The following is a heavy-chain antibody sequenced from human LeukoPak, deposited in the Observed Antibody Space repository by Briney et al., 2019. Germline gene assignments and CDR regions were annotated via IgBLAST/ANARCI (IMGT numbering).Heavy chain of an antibody. CDR3: AIYRSGWYKFDY. CDR1: GGSIINRSYY. D-gene: IGHD6-19*01. V-gene: IGHV4-39*01. J-gene: IGHJ4*02. Sequence: PSETLSLTCTVSGGSIINRSYYWDWIRQPPGKGLEWIGSIYYSGSTYYNPSLKSRVTISVDTSKNQFSLKLSSVTAADTAVYYCAIYRSGWYKFDYWGQGTLVTVSS. CDR2: IYYSGST.